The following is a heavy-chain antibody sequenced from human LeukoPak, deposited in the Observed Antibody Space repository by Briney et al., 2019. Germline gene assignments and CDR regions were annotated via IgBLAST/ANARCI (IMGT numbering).Heavy chain of an antibody. CDR1: GFTFSSYG. D-gene: IGHD4-11*01. Sequence: GGSLRLSCAASGFTFSSYGMSWVRQAPGKGLEWVSAISGSGGSTYYADSVKGRFTISRDNSKNTLYLQMNSLRTEDTAVYYCARDRLTTRMGWFDPWGQGALVTVSS. CDR2: ISGSGGST. V-gene: IGHV3-23*01. CDR3: ARDRLTTRMGWFDP. J-gene: IGHJ5*02.